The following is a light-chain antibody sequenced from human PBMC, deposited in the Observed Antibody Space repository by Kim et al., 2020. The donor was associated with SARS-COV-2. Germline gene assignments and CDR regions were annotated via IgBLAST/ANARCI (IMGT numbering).Light chain of an antibody. CDR1: QSISRS. J-gene: IGKJ4*01. CDR2: GAA. CDR3: QQSIT. Sequence: ATLSVSPGESVTLSCRASQSISRSLAWYQQKPGQAPRLLIYGAASRPADVPGWFSGSGSGTQFTLTISSLQSEDFAVYYCQQSITFGGGTKVDIK. V-gene: IGKV3-15*01.